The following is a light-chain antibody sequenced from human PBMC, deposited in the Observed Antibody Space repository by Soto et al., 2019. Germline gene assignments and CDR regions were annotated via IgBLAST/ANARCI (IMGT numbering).Light chain of an antibody. CDR2: GAS. CDR3: QQYGSSWT. CDR1: QSVSLS. J-gene: IGKJ1*01. Sequence: EIGMTQSPATLSLSPGGRSTLSFMASQSVSLSLAWYQQKPGQAPRLLIYGASSRATGIPDRFSGSGSGTDFTLTISRLEPEDFAVYYCQQYGSSWTFGQGTKVDI. V-gene: IGKV3-20*01.